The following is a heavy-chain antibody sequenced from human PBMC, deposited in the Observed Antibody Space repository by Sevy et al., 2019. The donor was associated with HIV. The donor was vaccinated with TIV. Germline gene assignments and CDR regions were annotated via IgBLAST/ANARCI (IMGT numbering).Heavy chain of an antibody. D-gene: IGHD6-6*01. CDR2: IHHSGIT. J-gene: IGHJ4*02. CDR1: GYSIRNGYY. V-gene: IGHV4-38-2*02. CDR3: ARDRKYPLYYFDY. Sequence: SETLSLTCTVSGYSIRNGYYWAWIRQPPGKGLEWIGSIHHSGITHYNPSLKSRVIISVDTLKNQVSLELSSVTAADTAMYYCARDRKYPLYYFDYWGQGILVTVSS.